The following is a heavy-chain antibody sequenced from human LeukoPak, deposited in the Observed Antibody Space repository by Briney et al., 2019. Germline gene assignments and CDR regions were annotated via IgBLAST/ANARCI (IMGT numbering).Heavy chain of an antibody. CDR3: ARRYDDGWSGYYRELYFHY. J-gene: IGHJ4*02. CDR1: GGSIRSYY. CDR2: IYYTGST. D-gene: IGHD3-3*01. Sequence: PQTLCLTCTVSGGSIRSYYCSWIRQPPGKGLEWIGCIYYTGSTNYNPSLKSRVTISVDTSKDQFSLKLTSVTGADTAVYYCARRYDDGWSGYYRELYFHYWGQGTLVTVSS. V-gene: IGHV4-59*12.